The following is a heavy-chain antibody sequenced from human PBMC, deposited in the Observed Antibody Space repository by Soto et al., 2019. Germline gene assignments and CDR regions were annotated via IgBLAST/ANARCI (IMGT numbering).Heavy chain of an antibody. J-gene: IGHJ4*02. Sequence: GESLKISCKGSGYSFTNYWIHWVRQMAGKGLEWMGRIYPDDSYTNYSPPFQRHVTISVDKSISTAYLQWRRLQGSDPAIYSCGRLPPPPYCSGSICSGYWGQGTMVTVSS. D-gene: IGHD2-15*01. CDR1: GYSFTNYW. CDR2: IYPDDSYT. CDR3: GRLPPPPYCSGSICSGY. V-gene: IGHV5-10-1*01.